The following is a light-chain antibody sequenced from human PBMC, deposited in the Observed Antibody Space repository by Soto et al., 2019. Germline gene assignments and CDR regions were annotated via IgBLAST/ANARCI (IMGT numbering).Light chain of an antibody. CDR3: CSYAGSSTFAVYV. V-gene: IGLV2-23*02. CDR2: EVS. J-gene: IGLJ1*01. Sequence: QSALTQPASVSGSPGQSITISCTGTSSDVGSYNLVSWYQQHPGKAPKLMIYEVSKRPSGVSNRFSGSKSGNTASLTISGLQAEDEADYYCCSYAGSSTFAVYVFGTGTQLTVL. CDR1: SSDVGSYNL.